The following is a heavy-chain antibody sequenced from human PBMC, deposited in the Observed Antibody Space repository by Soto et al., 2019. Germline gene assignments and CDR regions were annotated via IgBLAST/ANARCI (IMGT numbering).Heavy chain of an antibody. CDR3: ARHNYGSGSAYFDY. CDR2: IYYSVST. Sequence: ETRSVRRTGSSGSTSRNSRSRIRQPPGNGLELIGYIYYSVSTNYNPSLKSRVTISVDTSKNQFSLKLNSMTAADTAVYYCARHNYGSGSAYFDYWGQRTLVTIS. V-gene: IGHV4-59*08. J-gene: IGHJ4*02. D-gene: IGHD3-10*01. CDR1: SGSTSRNS.